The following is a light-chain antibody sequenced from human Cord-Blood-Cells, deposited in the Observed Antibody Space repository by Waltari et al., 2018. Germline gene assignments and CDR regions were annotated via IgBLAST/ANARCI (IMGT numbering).Light chain of an antibody. V-gene: IGKV1-12*01. J-gene: IGKJ3*01. CDR3: QQANSFPFT. Sequence: IQMTQSPSSISASVGDRVTITCRASQGISSRLACYQQIPGKAPKLLIYAASSLQSGVPSRFSGSGSGTDFTLTISSLQPEDFATYYRQQANSFPFTFGPGTKVDIQ. CDR1: QGISSR. CDR2: AAS.